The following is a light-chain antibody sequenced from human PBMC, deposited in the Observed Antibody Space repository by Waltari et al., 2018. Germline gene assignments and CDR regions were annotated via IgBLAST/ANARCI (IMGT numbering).Light chain of an antibody. V-gene: IGKV1-5*03. CDR1: QSISTW. CDR2: QAS. J-gene: IGKJ1*01. CDR3: QQYYSYSWT. Sequence: DIQMTQSPSTLSASVGDTVAITCRASQSISTWLAWYQQKPGKAPHLLIYQASSLESGVPSRFSGSGSGTEFTLTINNLQPEDFATYYCQQYYSYSWTFGQGTKVEIK.